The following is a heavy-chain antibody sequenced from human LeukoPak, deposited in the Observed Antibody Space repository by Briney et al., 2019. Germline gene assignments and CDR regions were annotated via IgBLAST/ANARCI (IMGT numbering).Heavy chain of an antibody. J-gene: IGHJ4*02. CDR3: AKDGLQSSEWSPPLNC. CDR1: GFPLSSYA. Sequence: GGSLTLSCAASGFPLSSYAMIWVRQAPGKGREGVSLISGNAGRTYYADAVKGRFTISRDITKNTLYLQMHSLRAEDTATYYCAKDGLQSSEWSPPLNCWGQGTLVTVSS. D-gene: IGHD3-3*01. V-gene: IGHV3-23*01. CDR2: ISGNAGRT.